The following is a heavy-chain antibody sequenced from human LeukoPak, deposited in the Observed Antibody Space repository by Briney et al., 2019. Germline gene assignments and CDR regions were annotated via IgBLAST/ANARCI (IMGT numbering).Heavy chain of an antibody. CDR2: IKSKTDGGTT. Sequence: GGSLRLSCAASGFTFSNAWMSWVRQAPGKGLEWVGRIKSKTDGGTTDYAAPVKGRFTISRDDSKNTLYLQMNSLKTEDTAVYYCTTYNIVVVPAAVIAATAWNYYYMDVWGKGTTVTVSS. J-gene: IGHJ6*03. D-gene: IGHD2-2*01. CDR3: TTYNIVVVPAAVIAATAWNYYYMDV. CDR1: GFTFSNAW. V-gene: IGHV3-15*01.